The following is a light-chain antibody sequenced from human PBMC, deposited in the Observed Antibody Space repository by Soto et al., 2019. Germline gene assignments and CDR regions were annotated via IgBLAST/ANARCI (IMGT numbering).Light chain of an antibody. CDR3: QPYNSYPHT. CDR2: KAS. Sequence: DIQMTQSPSTLSASVGDRVTITCRASQSINSWLAWYQQKPGKAPKLLIYKASSLESVVPSRFSGSGSGTEFTLTISSLQPDDFATDYCQPYNSYPHTFGGGTKVEIK. J-gene: IGKJ4*01. V-gene: IGKV1-5*03. CDR1: QSINSW.